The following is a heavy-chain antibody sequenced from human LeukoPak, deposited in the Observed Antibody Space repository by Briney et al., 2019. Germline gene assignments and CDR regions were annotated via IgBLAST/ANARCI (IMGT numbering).Heavy chain of an antibody. CDR1: GFTFRNYW. D-gene: IGHD6-19*01. CDR2: IKQDGSEK. J-gene: IGHJ4*02. Sequence: AGGSLRLSCAVSGFTFRNYWMSWVRQAPGKGLEWVANIKQDGSEKYYVDSVKGRFTISRDNAKNSLYLQLNSLRAEDTAVYYCARERSSGWYPGTFDYWGQGTLITVSS. CDR3: ARERSSGWYPGTFDY. V-gene: IGHV3-7*01.